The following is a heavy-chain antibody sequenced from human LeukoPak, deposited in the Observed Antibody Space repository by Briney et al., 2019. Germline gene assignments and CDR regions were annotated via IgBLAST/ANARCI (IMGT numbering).Heavy chain of an antibody. CDR2: ISGSGGST. V-gene: IGHV3-23*01. CDR1: GFTFSGYG. J-gene: IGHJ4*02. Sequence: PGGSLRLSCAASGFTFSGYGMSWVRQAPGKGLKWVSAISGSGGSTYYADSVKGRITISRDNSKNTLYLQMNSLRAEDTAVYYCAKVVSGGSYSYKFDYWGQGTLVTVSS. D-gene: IGHD1-26*01. CDR3: AKVVSGGSYSYKFDY.